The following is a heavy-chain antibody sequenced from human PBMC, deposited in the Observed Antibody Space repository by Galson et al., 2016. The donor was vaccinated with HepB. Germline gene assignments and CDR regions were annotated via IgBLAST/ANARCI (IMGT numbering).Heavy chain of an antibody. J-gene: IGHJ4*02. V-gene: IGHV3-23*01. CDR2: ITDSGDDT. D-gene: IGHD5-24*01. CDR3: AKEMRWLKLGLDY. Sequence: SLRLSCAASGFTFSTYAMTWVRQAPGKGLEWVSVITDSGDDTHHADSVKGRFIMSRDNSKSTVYLQMNSLRAEDTATYYCAKEMRWLKLGLDYWGQGTRVTVSS. CDR1: GFTFSTYA.